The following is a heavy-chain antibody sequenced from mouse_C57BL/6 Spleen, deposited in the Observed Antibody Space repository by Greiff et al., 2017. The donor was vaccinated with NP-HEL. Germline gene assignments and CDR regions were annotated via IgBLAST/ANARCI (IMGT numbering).Heavy chain of an antibody. CDR2: IHPSDSDT. CDR3: AIFGGSWNYSSSSYAMDY. J-gene: IGHJ4*01. V-gene: IGHV1-74*01. CDR1: GYTFTSYW. D-gene: IGHD1-1*01. Sequence: QVQLQQPGAELVKPGASVKVSCKASGYTFTSYWMHWVKQRPGQGLEWIGRIHPSDSDTNYNQKFKGKATLTVDKSSSTAYMQLSSLTSEDSAVYDDAIFGGSWNYSSSSYAMDYWGQGTSVTVSS.